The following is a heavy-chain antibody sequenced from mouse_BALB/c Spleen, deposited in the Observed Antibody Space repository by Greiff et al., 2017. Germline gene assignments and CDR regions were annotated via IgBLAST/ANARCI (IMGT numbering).Heavy chain of an antibody. CDR2: ISSGSSTI. CDR3: ARSLITTYLDY. CDR1: GFTFSSFG. D-gene: IGHD2-4*01. J-gene: IGHJ2*01. V-gene: IGHV5-17*02. Sequence: DVQLVESGGGLVQPGGSRKLSCAASGFTFSSFGMHWVRQAPEKGLEWVAYISSGSSTIYYADTVKGRFTISRDNPKNTLFLQMTSLRSEDTAMYYCARSLITTYLDYWGQGTTLTVSS.